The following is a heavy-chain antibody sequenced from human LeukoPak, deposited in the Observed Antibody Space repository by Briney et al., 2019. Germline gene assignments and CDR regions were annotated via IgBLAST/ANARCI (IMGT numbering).Heavy chain of an antibody. Sequence: GGSLRLSCAASGFTVSSNYVSWVRQAPGKGLEWVAAISSSGGTTYYADSMRGRFSISRDNSKSMLYLEMSSLRADDTAVYYCAKVAARRDYEAYFEYWGQGTQVTVSS. CDR3: AKVAARRDYEAYFEY. D-gene: IGHD5-24*01. V-gene: IGHV3-23*01. J-gene: IGHJ4*02. CDR1: GFTVSSNY. CDR2: ISSSGGTT.